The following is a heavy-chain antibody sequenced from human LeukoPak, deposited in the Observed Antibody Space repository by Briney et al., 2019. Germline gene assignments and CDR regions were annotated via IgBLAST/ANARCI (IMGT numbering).Heavy chain of an antibody. CDR1: GGSISSGGYY. CDR3: AKEGSGIGSPYFDS. J-gene: IGHJ4*02. CDR2: IYYTGNA. V-gene: IGHV4-31*03. Sequence: SETLSLTCTVSGGSISSGGYYWSWIRQHPEKCLEWIGYIYYTGNAYYNPSLKSRVSLSADTSKNQISLNLRSVTAADTAVYYCAKEGSGIGSPYFDSWGQGTLVTVSS. D-gene: IGHD6-25*01.